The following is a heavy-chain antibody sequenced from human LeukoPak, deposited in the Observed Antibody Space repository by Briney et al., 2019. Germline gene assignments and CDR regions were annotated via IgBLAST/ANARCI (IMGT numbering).Heavy chain of an antibody. D-gene: IGHD3-22*01. V-gene: IGHV3-48*03. CDR1: GFTFSIYE. J-gene: IGHJ4*02. Sequence: GGSLRLSCAASGFTFSIYEMNWVRQAPGKGLEWISYISSTGSTIYYADSVKGRFTISRDNAKNSLDLQMNSLRAEDTAVYYCAKVGYYYDSSGYYGGGYFDYWGQGTLVTVSS. CDR3: AKVGYYYDSSGYYGGGYFDY. CDR2: ISSTGSTI.